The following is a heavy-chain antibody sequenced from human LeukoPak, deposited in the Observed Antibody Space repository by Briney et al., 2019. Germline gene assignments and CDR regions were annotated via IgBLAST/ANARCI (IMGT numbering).Heavy chain of an antibody. D-gene: IGHD6-13*01. V-gene: IGHV4-30-2*01. CDR2: IYHSGST. J-gene: IGHJ5*01. CDR1: GGSISSGGYS. CDR3: ARDSSSWYDS. Sequence: PSETLSLTCAVSGGSISSGGYSWSWIRQPPGKGLEWIGYIYHSGSTYYNPSLKSRVTISVDRSKNQFSLKLSSVTAADTAVYYCARDSSSWYDSWGQGTLVTVSS.